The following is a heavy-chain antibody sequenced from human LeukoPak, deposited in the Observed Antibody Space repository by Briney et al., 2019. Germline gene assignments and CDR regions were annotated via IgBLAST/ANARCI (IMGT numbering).Heavy chain of an antibody. D-gene: IGHD3-3*01. V-gene: IGHV3-7*03. CDR3: ATMGYDFWSGYWPDY. CDR1: GFTFSSYW. J-gene: IGHJ4*02. Sequence: TGGSLRLSCAASGFTFSSYWMSWVRQAPGKGLEWVANIKQDGSEKYYVDSVKGRFTISRDNSKNTLYLQMDSVGAEDTAEYYCATMGYDFWSGYWPDYWGQGTLVTVSS. CDR2: IKQDGSEK.